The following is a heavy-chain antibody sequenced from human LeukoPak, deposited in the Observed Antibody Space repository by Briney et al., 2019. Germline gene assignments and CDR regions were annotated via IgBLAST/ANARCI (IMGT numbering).Heavy chain of an antibody. V-gene: IGHV3-30-3*01. CDR1: GFTFSSYA. Sequence: GGSLRLSCAASGFTFSSYAMHWVRQAPGKGLEWVAVISYDGSYKYYADSVKGRFTISRDNSKNTLYLQMNSLRAEDTAVYYCASEYYDSSGSAFDYWGQGTLVTVSS. CDR3: ASEYYDSSGSAFDY. CDR2: ISYDGSYK. D-gene: IGHD3-22*01. J-gene: IGHJ4*02.